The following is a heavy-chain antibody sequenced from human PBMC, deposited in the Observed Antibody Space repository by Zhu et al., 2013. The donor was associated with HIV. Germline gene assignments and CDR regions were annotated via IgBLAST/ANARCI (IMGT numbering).Heavy chain of an antibody. D-gene: IGHD3-16*01. Sequence: QVQLVQSGGEMKRPGASVKVSCKASGYTFTTYGITWVRQAPGQGLEWMGWISAYNGHTNFAQNLQGRVAMATDTSTGTAYMELRSLTSDDTAVYYCAEFGTGFDYWGQGTLVTVS. V-gene: IGHV1-18*01. CDR2: ISAYNGHT. CDR1: GYTFTTYG. J-gene: IGHJ4*02. CDR3: AEFGTGFDY.